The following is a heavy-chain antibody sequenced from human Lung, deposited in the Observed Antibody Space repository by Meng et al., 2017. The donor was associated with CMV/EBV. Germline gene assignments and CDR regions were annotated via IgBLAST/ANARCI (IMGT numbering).Heavy chain of an antibody. CDR3: ARDMYWSQSYHGVDV. Sequence: GGSLRLXCAASGFTVSSEYLTWVRQAPGKGLEWVSVIHSGGSTYYADSVKGRFTISRDNSKNTLYLQMNSLRTEDTAVYYCARDMYWSQSYHGVDVWGHGXTVTVSS. D-gene: IGHD3-3*01. V-gene: IGHV3-66*02. CDR2: IHSGGST. CDR1: GFTVSSEY. J-gene: IGHJ6*02.